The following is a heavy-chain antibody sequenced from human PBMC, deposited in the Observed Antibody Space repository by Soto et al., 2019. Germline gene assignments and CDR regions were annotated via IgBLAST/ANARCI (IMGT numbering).Heavy chain of an antibody. J-gene: IGHJ4*02. CDR3: ARDWVGDLAY. CDR2: ISGYNGDT. CDR1: GYTFTSYG. Sequence: QVRLVQSGGEVKEPGASVTVSCMNSGYTFTSYGISWVRQAPGQGLEWMGWISGYNGDTKYVQKFQGRVTLTTDTSTHTADMEVRSLRSDDTAAYYCARDWVGDLAYWGQGPLVTVSS. D-gene: IGHD3-16*01. V-gene: IGHV1-18*01.